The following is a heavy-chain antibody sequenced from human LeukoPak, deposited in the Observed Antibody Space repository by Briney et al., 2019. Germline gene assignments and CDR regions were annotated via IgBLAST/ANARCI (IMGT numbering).Heavy chain of an antibody. CDR2: ISSSSSVM. D-gene: IGHD3-10*01. V-gene: IGHV3-48*02. CDR3: TRDANSNMGSP. Sequence: GGSLRLSCAASGFTFSASTMKWVRQAPGKGVEWISCISSSSSVMYHADSVKGRFTISRDNALNLLYLQMISLRDEDTAVYYCTRDANSNMGSPWGQGTLVTVSS. CDR1: GFTFSAST. J-gene: IGHJ5*02.